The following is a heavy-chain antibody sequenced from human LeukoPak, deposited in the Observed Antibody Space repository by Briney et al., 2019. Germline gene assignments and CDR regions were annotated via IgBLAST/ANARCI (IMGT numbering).Heavy chain of an antibody. Sequence: GGSLRLSCAASGYTFTGYYMHWVRQAPGQGLEWMGWINPNSGGTNYAQKFQGRVTMTRDTSISTAYMELSRLRSDDTAVYYCARDLYYDYVWGSYRFSAFDIWGQGTMVTVSS. J-gene: IGHJ3*02. CDR2: INPNSGGT. CDR1: GYTFTGYY. D-gene: IGHD3-16*02. CDR3: ARDLYYDYVWGSYRFSAFDI. V-gene: IGHV1-2*02.